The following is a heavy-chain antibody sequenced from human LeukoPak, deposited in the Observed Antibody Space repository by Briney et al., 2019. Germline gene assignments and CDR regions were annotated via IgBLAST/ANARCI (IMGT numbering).Heavy chain of an antibody. J-gene: IGHJ3*01. CDR1: GGSFSGYY. Sequence: SETLSLTCAVNGGSFSGYYWSYIRQPPGKGLEWIGEINHSGSTNYNPSLKTRVTISVDTSKKQFSLNLSSVTAADTAVYYCARRMYYYGSGSPAFDLWGRGTMVTVSS. V-gene: IGHV4-34*01. CDR2: INHSGST. CDR3: ARRMYYYGSGSPAFDL. D-gene: IGHD3-10*01.